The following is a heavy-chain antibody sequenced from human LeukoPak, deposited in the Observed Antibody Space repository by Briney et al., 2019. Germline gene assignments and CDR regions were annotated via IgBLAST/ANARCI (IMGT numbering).Heavy chain of an antibody. V-gene: IGHV4-34*01. CDR2: INHSGST. Sequence: SETLSLTCAVYGGSFSGYYWSWIRQPPGKGLEWIGEINHSGSTNYNPSLKSRVTISIDTSKIQFSLKLSSVTAADTAVYYCARVSVGYWGQGTLVTVSS. D-gene: IGHD1-26*01. J-gene: IGHJ4*02. CDR1: GGSFSGYY. CDR3: ARVSVGY.